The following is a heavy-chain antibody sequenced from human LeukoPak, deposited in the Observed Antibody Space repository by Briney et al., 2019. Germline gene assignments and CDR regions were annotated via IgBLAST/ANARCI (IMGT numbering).Heavy chain of an antibody. D-gene: IGHD2-21*01. CDR3: ARDRVFPPDAFDI. CDR1: GFTVSSNY. V-gene: IGHV3-53*01. CDR2: IYSGGST. J-gene: IGHJ3*02. Sequence: GGSLRLSCAASGFTVSSNYMSWVRQAPGKGLEWVSVIYSGGSTYYADSVKGRFTISRDNSKNTLYLQMNSLRAEDTAVCYCARDRVFPPDAFDIWGQGTMVTVSS.